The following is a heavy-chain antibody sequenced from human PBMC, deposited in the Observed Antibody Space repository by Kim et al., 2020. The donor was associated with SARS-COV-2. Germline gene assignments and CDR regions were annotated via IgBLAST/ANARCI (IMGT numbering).Heavy chain of an antibody. CDR2: IIPIFGTA. J-gene: IGHJ6*02. Sequence: SVKVSCKASGGTFSSYAISWVRQAPGQGLEWMGGIIPIFGTANYAQKFQGRVTITADESTSTAYMELSSLRSEDTAVYYCARGRADSSSSHYYYGMDVWGQGTTVTVSS. CDR3: ARGRADSSSSHYYYGMDV. D-gene: IGHD6-6*01. V-gene: IGHV1-69*13. CDR1: GGTFSSYA.